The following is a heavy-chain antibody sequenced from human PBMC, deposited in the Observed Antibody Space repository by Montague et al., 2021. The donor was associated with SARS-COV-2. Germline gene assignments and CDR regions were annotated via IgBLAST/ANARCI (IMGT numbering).Heavy chain of an antibody. CDR1: GFTFSSYA. J-gene: IGHJ3*01. D-gene: IGHD2-21*02. CDR2: VNFGGDLT. CDR3: AKDVVVTAIGPQGAFDV. V-gene: IGHV3-23*01. Sequence: SLRLSCAASGFTFSSYAMTWVRQAPGKGLEWVSAVNFGGDLTYTAESVKGRFTISRDNSKNTLYLQMDSLRADDTAVYFCAKDVVVTAIGPQGAFDVWGQGTMVTVSS.